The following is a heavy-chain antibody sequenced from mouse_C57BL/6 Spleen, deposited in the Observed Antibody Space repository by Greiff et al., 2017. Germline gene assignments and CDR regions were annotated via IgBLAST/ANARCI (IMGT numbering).Heavy chain of an antibody. J-gene: IGHJ4*01. V-gene: IGHV5-15*04. D-gene: IGHD3-1*01. CDR3: AGLNRGAMDY. CDR1: GFTFSDYG. CDR2: ISNLAYSI. Sequence: EVQVEESGGGLVQPGGSLKLSCAASGFTFSDYGMAWVRQAPRKGPEWVAFISNLAYSIYYADTVTGRFTISRENAKNTLYLEMSSLRSEDTAMYYCAGLNRGAMDYWGQGTSVTVSS.